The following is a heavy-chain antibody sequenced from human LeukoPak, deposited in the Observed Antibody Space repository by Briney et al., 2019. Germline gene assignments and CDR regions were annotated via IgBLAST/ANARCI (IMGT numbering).Heavy chain of an antibody. J-gene: IGHJ4*02. Sequence: PSGTLSLTCAVSGGSVTSTNWWPWVRQPPGKGLEWIGEVHLDGRTNYNPSLTGRLTMSVDLYENHISLKLTSVTAADTAVYYCAREGGFYRPLDYSGQGTLVTVSS. CDR2: VHLDGRT. D-gene: IGHD3-3*01. CDR3: AREGGFYRPLDY. CDR1: GGSVTSTNW. V-gene: IGHV4-4*02.